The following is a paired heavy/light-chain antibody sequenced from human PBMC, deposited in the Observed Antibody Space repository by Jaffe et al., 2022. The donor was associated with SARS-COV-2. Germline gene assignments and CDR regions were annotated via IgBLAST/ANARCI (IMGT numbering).Light chain of an antibody. J-gene: IGKJ5*01. Sequence: VLTQSPATLSLSPGERATLSCRASQSVSSFLAWYQQRPGQTPRLLIYDATTRATGIPARFSGSGSGTDFTLTISRLEPEDVAVYYCQQRMIWPPITFGQGTRLEIK. CDR2: DAT. CDR3: QQRMIWPPIT. CDR1: QSVSSF. V-gene: IGKV3-11*01.
Heavy chain of an antibody. D-gene: IGHD2-8*01. Sequence: QVQLVASGGGVVQPGGSLRLSCSASGFPFSAYGLNWLRQVPGEGLEWVAFISSDGSTQYYQDSVKGRFTISRDNSKNTLSLQMDSLRADDAALYYCSKVWDAHTTNIIFDLWGQGIPVTVSS. CDR1: GFPFSAYG. J-gene: IGHJ4*02. CDR2: ISSDGSTQ. CDR3: SKVWDAHTTNIIFDL. V-gene: IGHV3-30*02.